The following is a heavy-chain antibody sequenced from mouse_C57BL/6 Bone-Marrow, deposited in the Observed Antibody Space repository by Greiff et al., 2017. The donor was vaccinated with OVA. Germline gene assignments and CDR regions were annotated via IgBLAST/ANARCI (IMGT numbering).Heavy chain of an antibody. Sequence: VQLKQSGPGLVKPSQSLSLTCSVTGYSITSGYYWNWIRQFPGNKLEWMGYISYDGSNIYNPSLKNRISITRDTSKNQFFLKLNSVTTEDTATYYCARENWDLAWFAYWGQGTLVTVSA. CDR2: ISYDGSN. J-gene: IGHJ3*01. CDR3: ARENWDLAWFAY. D-gene: IGHD4-1*01. CDR1: GYSITSGYY. V-gene: IGHV3-6*01.